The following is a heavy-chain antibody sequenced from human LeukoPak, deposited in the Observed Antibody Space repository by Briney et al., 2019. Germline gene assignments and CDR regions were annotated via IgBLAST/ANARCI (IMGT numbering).Heavy chain of an antibody. CDR3: AKEVKGSGVYDY. V-gene: IGHV3-23*01. Sequence: PGGSLRLSCVASGFTFNNYIMNWVRRAPGRGLECISVISGGGDITYSADSVQGRFTVSRDNSKNTLYLQMSSLRVDDTAVYYCAKEVKGSGVYDYWGQGTLVIVSP. D-gene: IGHD2-15*01. CDR1: GFTFNNYI. J-gene: IGHJ4*02. CDR2: ISGGGDIT.